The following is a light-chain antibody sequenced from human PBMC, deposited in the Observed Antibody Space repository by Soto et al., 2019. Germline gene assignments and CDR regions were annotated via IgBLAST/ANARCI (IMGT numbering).Light chain of an antibody. J-gene: IGLJ1*01. CDR1: SSDVGGYNY. Sequence: QSALTQPASVSGSPGQSITISCTGTSSDVGGYNYVSWYQQHPGKAPKLMIYEVSNRPSGVSSRFSGSKSGNTASLTISGLQAEDEADYYCSSYTSSSTVFGTGTQLTVL. V-gene: IGLV2-14*01. CDR3: SSYTSSSTV. CDR2: EVS.